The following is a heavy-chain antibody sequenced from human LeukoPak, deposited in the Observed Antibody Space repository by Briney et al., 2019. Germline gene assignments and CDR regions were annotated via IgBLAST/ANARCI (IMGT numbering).Heavy chain of an antibody. D-gene: IGHD3-22*01. CDR2: IYYSGST. CDR3: ARDLLDYYDSSGPYSNWFDP. Sequence: SETLSLTCTVSGGSISSYYWRWIRQPAGKGLEWIGYIYYSGSTNYNPSLKSRVTISVDTSNNQFSLKLSSVTAADTAVYYCARDLLDYYDSSGPYSNWFDPWGQGTLVTVSS. CDR1: GGSISSYY. V-gene: IGHV4-59*01. J-gene: IGHJ5*02.